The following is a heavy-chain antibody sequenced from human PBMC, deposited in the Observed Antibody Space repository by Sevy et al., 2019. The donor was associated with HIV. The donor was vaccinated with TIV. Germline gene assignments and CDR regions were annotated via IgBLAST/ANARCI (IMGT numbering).Heavy chain of an antibody. V-gene: IGHV6-1*01. J-gene: IGHJ6*02. CDR1: GDSDSSNSAA. CDR3: AREKSSAWYEDYYYYYGMDV. CDR2: TYYRSKWYN. D-gene: IGHD6-19*01. Sequence: SQTLSLTCAISGDSDSSNSAAWNWIGQSASRGLEWLSWTYYRSKWYNDYAVSVKSRITINPDTSKNQFSLQLNSVTPEDTAVYYCAREKSSAWYEDYYYYYGMDVWGQGTTVTVSS.